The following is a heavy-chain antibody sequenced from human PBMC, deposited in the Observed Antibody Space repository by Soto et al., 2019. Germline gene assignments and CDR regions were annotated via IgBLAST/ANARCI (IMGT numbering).Heavy chain of an antibody. V-gene: IGHV1-69*01. D-gene: IGHD3-16*01. Sequence: QVQLVQSGAEAKKPGSSVKVSCKASRDTFSKYAFNWVRQAPGQGLEWMGWIIPIFDSRNYAEKFQGRVTITADESTSTAYMELRSLRLEDTAVYYCARGETYLGVWGQGTTVTVSS. CDR1: RDTFSKYA. CDR3: ARGETYLGV. CDR2: IIPIFDSR. J-gene: IGHJ6*02.